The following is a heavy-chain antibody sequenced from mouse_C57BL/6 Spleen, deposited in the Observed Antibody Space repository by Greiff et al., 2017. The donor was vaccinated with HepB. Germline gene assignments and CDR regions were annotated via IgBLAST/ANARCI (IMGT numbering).Heavy chain of an antibody. J-gene: IGHJ4*01. D-gene: IGHD2-4*01. CDR3: ARAPIYYDYDGNYAMDY. CDR1: GYTFTDYY. V-gene: IGHV1-26*01. CDR2: INPNNGGT. Sequence: EVQLQQSGPELVKPGASVKISCKASGYTFTDYYMNWVKQSHGKSLEWIGDINPNNGGTSYNQKFKGKATLTVDKSSSTAYMELRSLTSEDSAVYYCARAPIYYDYDGNYAMDYWGQGTSVTVSS.